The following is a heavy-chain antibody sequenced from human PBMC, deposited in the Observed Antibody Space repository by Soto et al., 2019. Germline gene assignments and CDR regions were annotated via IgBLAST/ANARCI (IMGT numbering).Heavy chain of an antibody. CDR1: GFTFSSYA. Sequence: GGSLRLSCAASGFTFSSYAMSWVRQAPGKGLEWVSAISGSGSSTYYADSVKGRFTISRDNPKNTLYLQMNSLRAECAAVDEWARSFRGNDDSWAQGTLVTVPS. V-gene: IGHV3-23*01. CDR3: ARSFRGNDDS. D-gene: IGHD3-10*01. CDR2: ISGSGSST. J-gene: IGHJ5*01.